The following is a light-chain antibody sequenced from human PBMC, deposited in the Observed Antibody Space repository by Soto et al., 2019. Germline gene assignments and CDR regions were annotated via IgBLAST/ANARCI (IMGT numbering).Light chain of an antibody. Sequence: QSALTQPASVSGSPGQSITICCTGTSSDVGGYNYVSWYQQHPGKAPKLMIYEVSNRPSGVSNRFSGSKSGNTASLTISGIQSEDEADYYCSSYTSSSTLEGVFGGGTKPTVL. CDR3: SSYTSSSTLEGV. V-gene: IGLV2-14*01. CDR2: EVS. J-gene: IGLJ2*01. CDR1: SSDVGGYNY.